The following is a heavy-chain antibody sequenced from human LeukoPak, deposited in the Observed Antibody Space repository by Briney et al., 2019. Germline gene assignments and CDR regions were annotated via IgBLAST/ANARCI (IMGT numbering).Heavy chain of an antibody. CDR2: ISSNGGST. CDR1: GFTFSSYA. D-gene: IGHD2-15*01. Sequence: GGSLRLSCSASGFTFSSYAMHWVRQAPGKGLEYVSAISSNGGSTYYADSVKGRFTISRDNSKNTLYLQMSSLRAEDTAVYYCVKDRYCSGGSCYVGGDYWGQGTLVTVSS. CDR3: VKDRYCSGGSCYVGGDY. V-gene: IGHV3-64D*06. J-gene: IGHJ4*02.